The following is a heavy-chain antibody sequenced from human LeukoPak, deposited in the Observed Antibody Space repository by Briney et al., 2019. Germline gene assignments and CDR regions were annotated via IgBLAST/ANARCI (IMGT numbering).Heavy chain of an antibody. J-gene: IGHJ3*02. V-gene: IGHV1-69*01. CDR1: GGTFSSYA. CDR2: IIPIFGTA. D-gene: IGHD3-16*02. CDR3: ARDSKTSYDYVWGSYRMTDAFDI. Sequence: SVKLSCKASGGTFSSYAISWVRQAPGQGLEWMGGIIPIFGTANYAQKFQGRVTITADESTSTAYMELSSLRSEDTAVYYCARDSKTSYDYVWGSYRMTDAFDIWGQGTMVTVSS.